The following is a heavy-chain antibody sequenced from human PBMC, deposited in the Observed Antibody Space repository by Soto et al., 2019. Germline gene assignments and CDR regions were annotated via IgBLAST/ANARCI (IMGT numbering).Heavy chain of an antibody. CDR1: GDSITGSY. CDR2: VYHRGTT. D-gene: IGHD6-19*01. Sequence: QEQLRESGPGRVKPSETLSLTCSVSGDSITGSYWSWIRQPPGRILEWIGYVYHRGTTTYNPSLRTRLSISVDTSKNQFSLRLTSVIAADTAVYYWARYIPYGAGSLAGCDYWCHGIMVTVAS. CDR3: ARYIPYGAGSLAGCDY. V-gene: IGHV4-59*01. J-gene: IGHJ4*01.